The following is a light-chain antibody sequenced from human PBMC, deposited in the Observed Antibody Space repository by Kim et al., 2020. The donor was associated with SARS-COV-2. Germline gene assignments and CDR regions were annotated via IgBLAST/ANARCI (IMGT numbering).Light chain of an antibody. J-gene: IGLJ3*02. V-gene: IGLV8-61*01. CDR2: STN. Sequence: GWKGPHPFGFGSCSILNSFDPNLFQQTPGPAPPTLNFSTNTRSSGVPDRFSGSILGNKAALTITGAQADDESDYYCVLYMGSGISVFGGGTQLTVL. CDR1: SCSILNSFD. CDR3: VLYMGSGISV.